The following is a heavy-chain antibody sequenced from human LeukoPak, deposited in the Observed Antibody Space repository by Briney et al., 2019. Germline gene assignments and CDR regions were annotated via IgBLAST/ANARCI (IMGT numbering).Heavy chain of an antibody. V-gene: IGHV4-61*02. Sequence: SQTLSLTCTVSGGSISSGNYYWSWIRQPAGKGLEWIVRIYTSGSTNYNPSRKSRVTISVDRAKNQFSLQLSSVTAADTAVYYCARNIPACPQDYWGQGTLVTVSS. D-gene: IGHD6-6*01. CDR1: GGSISSGNYY. CDR3: ARNIPACPQDY. J-gene: IGHJ4*02. CDR2: IYTSGST.